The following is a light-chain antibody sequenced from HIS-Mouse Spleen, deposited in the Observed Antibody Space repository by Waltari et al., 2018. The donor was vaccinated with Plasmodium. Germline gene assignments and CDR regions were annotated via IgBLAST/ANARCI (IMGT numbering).Light chain of an antibody. CDR1: QSVSSN. CDR2: GAS. V-gene: IGKV3-15*01. CDR3: QQYNNWSFT. J-gene: IGKJ3*01. Sequence: EIVMTQSPATLSVSPGERATLSCRASQSVSSNLDWYQQKPGQAPRLLICGASTRATGIPARFSGSGSGTEFTLTISSLQSEDFAVYYCQQYNNWSFTFGPGTKVDIK.